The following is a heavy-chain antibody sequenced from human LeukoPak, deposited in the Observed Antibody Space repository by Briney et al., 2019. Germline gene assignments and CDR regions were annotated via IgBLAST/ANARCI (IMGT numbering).Heavy chain of an antibody. Sequence: SQTLSLTCTVSGGSISCGDYYWSWIRQPPGKGLKWIGYIFYSGNTYYNPSLKSRVPISVDTSKNRFSLKLSSVTAADTAVYYCATGLHSSGYGIDYWGQGTLVTVSS. V-gene: IGHV4-30-4*01. CDR1: GGSISCGDYY. J-gene: IGHJ4*02. D-gene: IGHD3-22*01. CDR3: ATGLHSSGYGIDY. CDR2: IFYSGNT.